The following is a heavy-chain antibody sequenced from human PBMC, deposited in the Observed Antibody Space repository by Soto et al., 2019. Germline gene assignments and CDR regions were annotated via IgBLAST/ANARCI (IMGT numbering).Heavy chain of an antibody. J-gene: IGHJ4*02. CDR2: ISSGGSTI. D-gene: IGHD6-6*01. CDR1: AFTFSGYE. Sequence: GGSLRLSCAASAFTFSGYEMNWVRQAPGKGLEWVSYISSGGSTIYYADSVKGRFTISRDNAKNSLYLQMNSLRAEDTAVYYCAREEYSSSADYWGQGTLVTVSS. V-gene: IGHV3-48*03. CDR3: AREEYSSSADY.